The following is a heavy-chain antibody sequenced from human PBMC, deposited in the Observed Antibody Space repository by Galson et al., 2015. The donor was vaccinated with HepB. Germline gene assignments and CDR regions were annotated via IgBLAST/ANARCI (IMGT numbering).Heavy chain of an antibody. Sequence: PALVKPTQTLTLTCTFSGFSLSTSGMCVSWIRQPPGKALEWLALIDWDDDKYYSTSLKTRLTISKDTSKNQVVLTMTNMDPVDTATYYCARYSTTVTSAYGMDVWGQGTTVTVSS. CDR1: GFSLSTSGMC. D-gene: IGHD4-17*01. CDR3: ARYSTTVTSAYGMDV. CDR2: IDWDDDK. V-gene: IGHV2-70*01. J-gene: IGHJ6*02.